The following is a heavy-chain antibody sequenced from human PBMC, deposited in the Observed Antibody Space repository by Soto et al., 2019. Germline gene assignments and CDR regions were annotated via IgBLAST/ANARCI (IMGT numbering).Heavy chain of an antibody. V-gene: IGHV1-18*04. CDR2: ISTYNGNT. Sequence: QVQLLQSGAEVKKPGASVKVSCKASGYKFTTYGITWVRQAPGQGLEWLGGISTYNGNTDYAQNLQDRVTMTTETSTSTAYLEVRSLTADDTAVYVCARGLGTNGLDVWGQGTKVTVS. J-gene: IGHJ6*02. CDR3: ARGLGTNGLDV. D-gene: IGHD1-26*01. CDR1: GYKFTTYG.